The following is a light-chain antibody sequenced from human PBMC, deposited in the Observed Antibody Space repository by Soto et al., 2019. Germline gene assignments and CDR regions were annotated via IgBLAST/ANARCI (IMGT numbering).Light chain of an antibody. Sequence: QSVLTQPPSVSGGPGQRVTISCTGSSSNIGAGYDVHWYQHLPGKAPKLLIYANKNRPSGVPDRFSGSKSGTSASLAITGLQAEDEADYYCQSYDSSLSGSLFGGGTKVTVL. CDR2: ANK. V-gene: IGLV1-40*01. CDR3: QSYDSSLSGSL. CDR1: SSNIGAGYD. J-gene: IGLJ3*02.